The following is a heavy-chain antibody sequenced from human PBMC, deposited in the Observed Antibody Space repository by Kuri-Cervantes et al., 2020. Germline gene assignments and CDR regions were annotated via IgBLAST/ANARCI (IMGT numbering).Heavy chain of an antibody. CDR2: ISYDGSSK. Sequence: GESLKISCAASGFTFSSYGMHWVRQAPGKGLEWVAVISYDGSSKYYADSVKGRFTISRDNSKNTLYLQMNSLRAEDTAVYYCAREGSGGRTQVDYWGQGTLVTVSS. CDR3: AREGSGGRTQVDY. V-gene: IGHV3-30*03. D-gene: IGHD2-15*01. CDR1: GFTFSSYG. J-gene: IGHJ4*02.